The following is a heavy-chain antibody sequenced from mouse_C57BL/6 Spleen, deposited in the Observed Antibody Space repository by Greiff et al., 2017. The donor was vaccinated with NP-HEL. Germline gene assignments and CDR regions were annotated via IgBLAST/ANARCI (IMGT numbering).Heavy chain of an antibody. CDR2: IDPETGGT. V-gene: IGHV1-15*01. CDR3: TGRQIRLWFAY. Sequence: QVQLQQSGAELVRPGASVTLSCKASGYTFTDYEMHWVKQTPVHGLEWIGAIDPETGGTAYNQKFKGKAILTADKSSSTSYMELRSLTSEDSAVYYCTGRQIRLWFAYWGQGTLVTVSA. J-gene: IGHJ3*01. CDR1: GYTFTDYE. D-gene: IGHD3-2*02.